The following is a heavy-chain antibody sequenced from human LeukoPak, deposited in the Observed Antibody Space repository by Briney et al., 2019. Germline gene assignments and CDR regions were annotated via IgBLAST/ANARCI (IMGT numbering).Heavy chain of an antibody. CDR3: ARDPRYCSGGSCYHYGMDV. V-gene: IGHV1-46*01. Sequence: ASVKVSCKASGNTFTSYYIHWVRQAPGQGLEWMGIINPSGDSTNYAQKFQGRVTLTRDTSTSTVYMELSSLRSDDTAVYYCARDPRYCSGGSCYHYGMDVWGQGTTVTVSS. J-gene: IGHJ6*02. CDR2: INPSGDST. D-gene: IGHD2-15*01. CDR1: GNTFTSYY.